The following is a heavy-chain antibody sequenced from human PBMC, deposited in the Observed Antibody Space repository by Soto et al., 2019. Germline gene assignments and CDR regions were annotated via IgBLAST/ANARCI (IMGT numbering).Heavy chain of an antibody. CDR3: ARAAYYYDSSGPPGY. V-gene: IGHV1-46*01. D-gene: IGHD3-22*01. CDR2: INPSGGST. Sequence: ASVKVSCKASGYSFTSYYMHWVRQAPGQGLEWMGKINPSGGSTSYAQKFQGRVTMTRDTSTSTVYMELSSLRFEDTAVYYCARAAYYYDSSGPPGYWGQGTLVTVSS. CDR1: GYSFTSYY. J-gene: IGHJ4*02.